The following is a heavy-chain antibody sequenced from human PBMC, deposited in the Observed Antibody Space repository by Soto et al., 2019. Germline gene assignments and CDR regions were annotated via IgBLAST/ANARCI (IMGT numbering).Heavy chain of an antibody. CDR2: ISYDGGNK. Sequence: PWGSLGIGCAASVFTFRNYGMRLVRQAPGRGLDLVAVISYDGGNKYYADSVKGRFTISRDNSKNMLYLQMNSLSAEDTAVYFCAKILGYCSTTSCSNAFYYYYGMDVWGRGTTVTVSS. CDR1: VFTFRNYG. CDR3: AKILGYCSTTSCSNAFYYYYGMDV. D-gene: IGHD2-2*01. J-gene: IGHJ6*04. V-gene: IGHV3-30*18.